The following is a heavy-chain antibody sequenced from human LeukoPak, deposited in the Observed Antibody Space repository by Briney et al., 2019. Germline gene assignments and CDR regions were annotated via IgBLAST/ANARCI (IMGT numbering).Heavy chain of an antibody. Sequence: SVKVSCKASGGTFSSYAISWVRQAPGQGLEWMGGIIPIFGTANYAQKFQGRVTITTDESTSTAYMELSSLRSEDTAVYYRARDQGRAWDWFDPWGQGTLVTVSS. CDR3: ARDQGRAWDWFDP. J-gene: IGHJ5*02. CDR2: IIPIFGTA. CDR1: GGTFSSYA. V-gene: IGHV1-69*05. D-gene: IGHD7-27*01.